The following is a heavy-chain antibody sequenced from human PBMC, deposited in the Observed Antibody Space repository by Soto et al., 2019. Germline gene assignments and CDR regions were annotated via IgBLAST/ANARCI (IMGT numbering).Heavy chain of an antibody. CDR3: ARDELVRYYYYAMDV. D-gene: IGHD6-6*01. CDR1: GYSFTNYA. V-gene: IGHV1-3*01. Sequence: GASVKVSCKASGYSFTNYAIHWVLQAPGQRPEWMGWINAGNGNTKYSQKFQGRVTITRETSASAVYMELSSLTSEDTAVYYCARDELVRYYYYAMDVWGQGTTVTVSS. CDR2: INAGNGNT. J-gene: IGHJ6*02.